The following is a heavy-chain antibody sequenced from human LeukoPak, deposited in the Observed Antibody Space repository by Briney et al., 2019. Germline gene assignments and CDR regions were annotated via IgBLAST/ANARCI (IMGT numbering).Heavy chain of an antibody. CDR3: ARANALYCSSTSCLFDY. D-gene: IGHD2-2*01. CDR2: INPNSGGT. CDR1: GYTFTGYY. V-gene: IGHV1-2*02. Sequence: VSVKVSCTASGYTFTGYYMHWVRQAPGQGLEWMAWINPNSGGTYYAQNFHDRITMTRDTSISTAYMELSRLRSDDTAIYYCARANALYCSSTSCLFDYWGQGTLVTVSS. J-gene: IGHJ4*02.